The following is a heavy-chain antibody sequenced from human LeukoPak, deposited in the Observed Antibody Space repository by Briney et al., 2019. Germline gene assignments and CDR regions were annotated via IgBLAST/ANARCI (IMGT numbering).Heavy chain of an antibody. D-gene: IGHD3-22*01. CDR1: GFTFSSYG. Sequence: GGSLRLSCAASGFTFSSYGMHWVRQAPGKGLEWVAFIRYDGSNKYYADSVKGRFTISRDNSKNTLYLQMNSLRAEDTAVYYCAKDRYYYDSSGYSDFGYWGQGTLVTVSS. V-gene: IGHV3-30*02. CDR2: IRYDGSNK. J-gene: IGHJ4*02. CDR3: AKDRYYYDSSGYSDFGY.